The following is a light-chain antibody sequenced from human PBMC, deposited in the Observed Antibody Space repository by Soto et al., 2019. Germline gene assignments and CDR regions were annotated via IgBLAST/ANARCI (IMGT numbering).Light chain of an antibody. CDR1: SSDVGSYNL. V-gene: IGLV2-23*01. Sequence: QSVLTQPASVSGSPGQSITISCTGTSSDVGSYNLVSWYQQHPGKAPKLMIYEGSKRPSGVSNRFSGSKSGNTASLTISGLQAEDEADYSCCSYAGSSTLYVFGTATKLTVL. J-gene: IGLJ1*01. CDR3: CSYAGSSTLYV. CDR2: EGS.